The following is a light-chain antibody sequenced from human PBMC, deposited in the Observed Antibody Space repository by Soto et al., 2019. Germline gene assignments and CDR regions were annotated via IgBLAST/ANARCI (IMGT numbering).Light chain of an antibody. CDR3: QQYGTSPWT. V-gene: IGKV3-20*01. CDR2: GAS. Sequence: EIVLTQSPGTLSLSPLESATLSCRASQTVSSNYLAWYQQRVGQAPRLLIYGASSRATGVPDRFSGSGSGTDFTITISRLEPEDLAVYCCQQYGTSPWTFGQGTKVEIK. CDR1: QTVSSNY. J-gene: IGKJ1*01.